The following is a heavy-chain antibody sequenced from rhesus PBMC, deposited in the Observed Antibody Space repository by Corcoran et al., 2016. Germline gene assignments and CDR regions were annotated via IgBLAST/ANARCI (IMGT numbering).Heavy chain of an antibody. CDR3: ARASTGSGCYSYVGFDY. D-gene: IGHD2-21*01. J-gene: IGHJ4*01. CDR1: GGSISDSYR. V-gene: IGHV4S10*01. CDR2: SYGSSTTT. Sequence: QVQLQESGPGVVTPSETLSLTCAVSGGSISDSYRWIWIRQPPGNGLEWIGHSYGSSTTTNNIPSLTSRVTMSKAASKNQFSLKLRSGTAADTAVYYCARASTGSGCYSYVGFDYWGQGVLVTVSS.